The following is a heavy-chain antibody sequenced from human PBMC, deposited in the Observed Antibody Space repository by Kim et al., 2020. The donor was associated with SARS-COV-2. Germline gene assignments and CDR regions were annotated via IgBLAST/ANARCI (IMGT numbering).Heavy chain of an antibody. J-gene: IGHJ6*02. D-gene: IGHD6-13*01. CDR2: IYPGDSDT. CDR1: GYSFTSYW. Sequence: GESLKISCKGSGYSFTSYWIGWVRQMPGKGLEWMGIIYPGDSDTRYSPSFQGQVTISADKSSSTAYLQWSSLKASDTAMYYCAIAADVPGDYYYGMDVWGQGTTVTVSS. V-gene: IGHV5-51*01. CDR3: AIAADVPGDYYYGMDV.